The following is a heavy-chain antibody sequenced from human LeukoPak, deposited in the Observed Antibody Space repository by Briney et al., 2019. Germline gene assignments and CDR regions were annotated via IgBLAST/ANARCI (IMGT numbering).Heavy chain of an antibody. CDR2: ISAYNGNT. J-gene: IGHJ4*02. CDR3: ARARPGAYCGTTSCFSDY. Sequence: ASVKVFCKASGYIFTRYGISWVRQGPGQGLEWVRWISAYNGNTKCAPNLQDRVTMTTDTSTATAYMELRSLRLNDTAVYFCARARPGAYCGTTSCFSDYWGQGTLVTVSS. D-gene: IGHD2-2*01. CDR1: GYIFTRYG. V-gene: IGHV1-18*01.